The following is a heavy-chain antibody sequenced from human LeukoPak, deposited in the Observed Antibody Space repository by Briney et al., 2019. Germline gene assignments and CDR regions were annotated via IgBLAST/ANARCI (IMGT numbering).Heavy chain of an antibody. J-gene: IGHJ3*02. D-gene: IGHD3-22*01. CDR1: GGSISSSSYY. CDR2: IYYSGST. CDR3: ARPRSHYDDSSGGGYAFDI. Sequence: SETLSLTCTVSGGSISSSSYYWGWIRQPPGKGLEWIGSIYYSGSTYYNPSLKSRVTISVDTSKNQFSLKLSSVTAADTAVYYCARPRSHYDDSSGGGYAFDIWGQGTMVTVSS. V-gene: IGHV4-39*01.